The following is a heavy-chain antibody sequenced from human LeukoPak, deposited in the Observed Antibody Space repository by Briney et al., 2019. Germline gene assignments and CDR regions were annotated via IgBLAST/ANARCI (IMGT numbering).Heavy chain of an antibody. CDR3: ALASPGYFDY. V-gene: IGHV4-39*01. CDR1: GGSISSSSYY. CDR2: IYYSGST. Sequence: KPSETLSLTCTVSGGSISSSSYYWGWIRQPPGKGLEWIGSIYYSGSTYYNPSLKSRVTISVDTSKNQFSLKLSSVTAADTAVYYCALASPGYFDYWGQGTLVTVSS. J-gene: IGHJ4*02.